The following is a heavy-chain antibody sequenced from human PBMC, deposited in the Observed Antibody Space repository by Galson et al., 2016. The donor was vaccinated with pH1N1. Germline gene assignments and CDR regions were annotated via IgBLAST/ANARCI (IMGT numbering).Heavy chain of an antibody. CDR1: GFIIRSNY. CDR3: ARGVNVNLAED. CDR2: LYDDGGT. Sequence: SLRLSCAASGFIIRSNYMNWVRQAPGKGLEWVSILYDDGGTYYAESVKGRFTISRDNSKNMLYLQMNSLRTEDTAVYYCARGVNVNLAEDWGQGTLVIVSS. V-gene: IGHV3-53*01. J-gene: IGHJ4*02. D-gene: IGHD3-16*01.